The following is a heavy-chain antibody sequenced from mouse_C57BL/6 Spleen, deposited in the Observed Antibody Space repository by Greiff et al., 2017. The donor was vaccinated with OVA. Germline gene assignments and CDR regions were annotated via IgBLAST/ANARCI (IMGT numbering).Heavy chain of an antibody. CDR2: IYPGSGNT. CDR1: GYTFTDYY. V-gene: IGHV1-76*01. J-gene: IGHJ1*03. Sequence: QVQLQQSGAELVRPGASVKLSCKASGYTFTDYYINWVKQRPGQGLEWIARIYPGSGNTYYNEKFKGKATLTAEKSSSTAYMQLSSLTSEDSAVYFCARWGYIPPWYFDVWGTGTTVTVSS. CDR3: ARWGYIPPWYFDV. D-gene: IGHD1-3*01.